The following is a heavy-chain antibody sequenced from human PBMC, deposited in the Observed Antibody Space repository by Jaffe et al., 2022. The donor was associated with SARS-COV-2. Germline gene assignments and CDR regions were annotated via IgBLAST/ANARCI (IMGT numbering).Heavy chain of an antibody. D-gene: IGHD3-10*01. CDR2: IYWDDDK. J-gene: IGHJ4*02. CDR1: GFSLSTGGVG. Sequence: QITLKESGPALLKPTQTLTLTCTLSGFSLSTGGVGVGWIRQPPGKVFEWLALIYWDDDKHYSPSLKMRLTITKDTSKNQVVLRMTDMDPVDTATYYCVRREVGRGLFDFWGQGHLVTVSS. V-gene: IGHV2-5*02. CDR3: VRREVGRGLFDF.